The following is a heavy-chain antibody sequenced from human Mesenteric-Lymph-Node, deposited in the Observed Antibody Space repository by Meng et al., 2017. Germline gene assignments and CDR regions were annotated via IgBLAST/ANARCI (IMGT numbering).Heavy chain of an antibody. CDR2: ISYNGSNK. D-gene: IGHD7-27*01. J-gene: IGHJ4*02. CDR3: ARVLGQDY. CDR1: GSTFVSYA. Sequence: GQPVESWGGVVQPGRSLGLSCPASGSTFVSYARPWVSQGPGKGLEWVAVISYNGSNKYYADSVKGRFTISRDNSKTTLYLQMNSLRAENPAVYYCARVLGQDYWGQGTLVTVSS. V-gene: IGHV3-30*01.